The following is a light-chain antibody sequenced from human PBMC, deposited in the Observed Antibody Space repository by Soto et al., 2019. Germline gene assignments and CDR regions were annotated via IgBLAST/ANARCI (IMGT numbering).Light chain of an antibody. V-gene: IGLV2-14*01. CDR2: EVN. CDR3: SSYTSTGSLV. J-gene: IGLJ3*02. CDR1: SSDVGGYNY. Sequence: QSALTQPASVSGSPGQSITISCTGTSSDVGGYNYVSWFQQHPGKAPKLMIYEVNSRPSGVSNRLSGSKSGNTASLTISELQAEDEADYYCSSYTSTGSLVFGGGTKLTVL.